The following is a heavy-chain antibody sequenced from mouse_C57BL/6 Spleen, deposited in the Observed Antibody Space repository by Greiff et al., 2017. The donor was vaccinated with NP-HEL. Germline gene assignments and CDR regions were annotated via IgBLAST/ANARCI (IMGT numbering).Heavy chain of an antibody. CDR3: ARKVGRGYFDY. CDR1: GYTIKNTY. CDR2: IDPATGNT. Sequence: VQLQQSVAELVRPGASVKLSCTASGYTIKNTYMHWVKQRPEQGLEWIGGIDPATGNTKYAPKFKGKATITADTSSNTAYLQLSSLTSEDTAIYYCARKVGRGYFDYWGQGTTLTVSS. D-gene: IGHD4-1*01. J-gene: IGHJ2*01. V-gene: IGHV14-3*01.